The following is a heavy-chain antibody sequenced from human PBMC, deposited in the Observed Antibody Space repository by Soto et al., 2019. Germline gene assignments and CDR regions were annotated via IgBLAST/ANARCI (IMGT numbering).Heavy chain of an antibody. CDR3: AHSTTYYYDSSGYSTYYYFDY. CDR1: GFSLSTSGVG. Sequence: SGPPLVNPTQTLTLTCTFSGFSLSTSGVGVGWIRQPPGKALEWLALIYWDDDKRYSPSLKSRLTITKDTSKNQVVLTMTNMDPVDTATYYCAHSTTYYYDSSGYSTYYYFDYWGQGTLVTVSS. V-gene: IGHV2-5*02. D-gene: IGHD3-22*01. J-gene: IGHJ4*02. CDR2: IYWDDDK.